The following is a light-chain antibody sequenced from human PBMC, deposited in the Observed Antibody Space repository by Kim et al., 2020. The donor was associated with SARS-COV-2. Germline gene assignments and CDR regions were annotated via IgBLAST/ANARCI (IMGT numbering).Light chain of an antibody. CDR1: QSLLHTSGYHS. J-gene: IGKJ4*01. CDR3: MQSLQTPLT. CDR2: FGS. V-gene: IGKV2-28*01. Sequence: DIVMTQSPLSLPVTPGEPASISCSSSQSLLHTSGYHSLAWYLQKPGQPPQLMIYFGSTRASGVPDRFSGSGSGTDFTLKISRVEAEDVGVYYCMQSLQTPLTFGGGTKVDIK.